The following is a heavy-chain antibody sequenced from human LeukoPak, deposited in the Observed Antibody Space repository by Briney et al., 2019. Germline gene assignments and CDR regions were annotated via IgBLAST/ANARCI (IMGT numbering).Heavy chain of an antibody. D-gene: IGHD4-17*01. CDR1: GGSISSGGYY. V-gene: IGHV4-31*03. CDR2: IYYSGST. J-gene: IGHJ6*02. CDR3: ARVWTVTTDYGMDV. Sequence: SQTLSLTCTVSGGSISSGGYYWSWIRQHPGKGLEWFGYIYYSGSTYYNPSLTSRVTISVDTSKNQFSLKLSSVTAADTAVYYCARVWTVTTDYGMDVWGQGTTVTVSS.